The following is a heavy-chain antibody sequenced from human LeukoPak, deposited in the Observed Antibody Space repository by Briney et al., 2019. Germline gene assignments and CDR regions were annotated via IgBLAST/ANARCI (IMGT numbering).Heavy chain of an antibody. V-gene: IGHV4-4*02. D-gene: IGHD3-10*01. J-gene: IGHJ4*02. CDR2: IYHSGST. CDR3: ARGLWFGEKGPFDY. Sequence: SETLSLTCAVSGGSISSSNWWSWVRQPPGKGLEWIGEIYHSGSTNYNPSLKRRVTISVDKSKNQFSLKLSSVTAADTAVYYCARGLWFGEKGPFDYWGQGTLVTVSS. CDR1: GGSISSSNW.